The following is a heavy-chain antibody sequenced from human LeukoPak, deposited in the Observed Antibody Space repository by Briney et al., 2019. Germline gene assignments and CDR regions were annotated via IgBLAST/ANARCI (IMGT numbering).Heavy chain of an antibody. J-gene: IGHJ4*02. D-gene: IGHD5-18*01. Sequence: SETLSLTRTVSGGSISSYYWSWIRPPPGKGLECIGYISYSGSTNYNPSLKSRVTLSVYTSQNQFSLKLSSVSAAETAVSYCSGVNSYGPPYFFDYWGRGTLVTVSS. V-gene: IGHV4-59*01. CDR2: ISYSGST. CDR3: SGVNSYGPPYFFDY. CDR1: GGSISSYY.